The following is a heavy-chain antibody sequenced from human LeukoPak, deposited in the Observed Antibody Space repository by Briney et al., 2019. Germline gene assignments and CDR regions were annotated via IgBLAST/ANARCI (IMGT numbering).Heavy chain of an antibody. Sequence: GGSLRLSCAASGFTFSSYGMHWVRQAPGKGLEWVAVISYDGSNKYYADSVKGRFTISRDNSKNTLYLQMNSLRAEDTAVYYCAKDREQYSSGWLEGYFDYWGQGTLVTVSS. CDR1: GFTFSSYG. D-gene: IGHD6-19*01. J-gene: IGHJ4*02. V-gene: IGHV3-30*18. CDR2: ISYDGSNK. CDR3: AKDREQYSSGWLEGYFDY.